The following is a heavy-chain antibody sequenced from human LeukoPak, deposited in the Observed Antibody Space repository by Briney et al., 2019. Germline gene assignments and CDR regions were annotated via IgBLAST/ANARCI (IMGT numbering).Heavy chain of an antibody. CDR2: INHSGST. J-gene: IGHJ4*02. V-gene: IGHV4-34*01. CDR1: GGSFSGYY. CDR3: ARDSSGYYY. Sequence: SETLSLTCAVYGGSFSGYYWSWIRQPPGKGLEWIGEINHSGSTNYNPSLKSRVTISVDTSRNQFSPKLSSVTAADTAVYYCARDSSGYYYWGQGTLVTVSS. D-gene: IGHD3-22*01.